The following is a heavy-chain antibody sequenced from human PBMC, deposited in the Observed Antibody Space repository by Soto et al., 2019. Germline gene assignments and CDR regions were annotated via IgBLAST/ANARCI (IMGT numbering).Heavy chain of an antibody. J-gene: IGHJ5*02. Sequence: SETLSLTCAVSGGSFRGLYWTWLRQPPGKGLEWIGDINHSGSTNYNPSLKSRVTMSVDTSQNQFSLKLSSVTAADTAVYYCARGGFTMVRGVLRWFDPWGQGTLVT. V-gene: IGHV4-34*01. D-gene: IGHD3-10*01. CDR1: GGSFRGLY. CDR3: ARGGFTMVRGVLRWFDP. CDR2: INHSGST.